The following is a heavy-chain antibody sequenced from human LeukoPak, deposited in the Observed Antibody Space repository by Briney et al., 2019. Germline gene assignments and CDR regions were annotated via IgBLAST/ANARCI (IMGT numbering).Heavy chain of an antibody. V-gene: IGHV3-23*01. J-gene: IGHJ4*02. CDR2: IFGSGGSA. CDR1: GFTFGSYA. CDR3: GKTTIGYSSGQKPAWPVDY. Sequence: PGGSLRLSCEASGFTFGSYAMYWGRQAPGKGLEWVAGIFGSGGSAHYADSAKGRFTISRDNSKNTVYLQINSLRAEDTAVYYCGKTTIGYSSGQKPAWPVDYWGQGTLVTVSS. D-gene: IGHD6-19*01.